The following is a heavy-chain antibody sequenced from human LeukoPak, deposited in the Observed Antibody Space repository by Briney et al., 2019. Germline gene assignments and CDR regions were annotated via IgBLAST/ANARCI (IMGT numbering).Heavy chain of an antibody. CDR2: ISGGGVTT. Sequence: GGTLRLSCAASGFIFSSYAMYWVRQAPGKGLEWVSAISGGGVTTYYADSVKGRYTISRDNSKNRLFLQMNSLRAEDTAVYYCAELGITMIGGVWGKGTTVTISS. V-gene: IGHV3-23*01. D-gene: IGHD3-10*02. J-gene: IGHJ6*04. CDR3: AELGITMIGGV. CDR1: GFIFSSYA.